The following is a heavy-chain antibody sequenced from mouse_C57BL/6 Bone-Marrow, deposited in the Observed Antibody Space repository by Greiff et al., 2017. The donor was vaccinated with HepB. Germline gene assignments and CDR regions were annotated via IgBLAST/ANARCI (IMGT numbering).Heavy chain of an antibody. CDR3: ARPYYGSSYGFDY. D-gene: IGHD1-1*01. CDR2: IDPSDSYT. V-gene: IGHV1-59*01. Sequence: QVQLKESGAELVRPGTSVKLSCKASGYTFTSYWMHWVKQRPGQGLEWIGVIDPSDSYTNYNQKFKGKATLTVDTSSSTAYMQLSSLTSEDSAVYYCARPYYGSSYGFDYWGQGTTLTVSS. J-gene: IGHJ2*01. CDR1: GYTFTSYW.